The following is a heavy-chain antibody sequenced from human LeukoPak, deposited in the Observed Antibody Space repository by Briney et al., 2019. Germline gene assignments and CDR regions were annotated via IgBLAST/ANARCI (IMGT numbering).Heavy chain of an antibody. CDR3: TRALYFYDSSGYFGWFDP. J-gene: IGHJ5*02. D-gene: IGHD3-22*01. Sequence: GGSLRLSCAASGVSFSGSAMHWVCQASGKGLERVGRIRRKADNYATAYAASVKGRFTISRDDATNTAYLQMHSLKTEDTAVYYCTRALYFYDSSGYFGWFDPWGLGTLVTVSS. CDR2: IRRKADNYAT. V-gene: IGHV3-73*01. CDR1: GVSFSGSA.